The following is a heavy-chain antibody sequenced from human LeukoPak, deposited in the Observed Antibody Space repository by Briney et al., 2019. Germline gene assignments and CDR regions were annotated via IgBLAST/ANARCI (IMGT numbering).Heavy chain of an antibody. CDR3: ARGFYDTHILAVSPTEYSQYYFGLDV. D-gene: IGHD2/OR15-2a*01. Sequence: SQTLSLTCTVSGGSISSGGYYWSWIRQHPGKGLEWIGYIYYSGSTYYNPSLKSRVTISVDTSENQFSLRLNSVTAADTAVYYCARGFYDTHILAVSPTEYSQYYFGLDVWGQGTTVIVSS. CDR2: IYYSGST. CDR1: GGSISSGGYY. J-gene: IGHJ6*02. V-gene: IGHV4-31*03.